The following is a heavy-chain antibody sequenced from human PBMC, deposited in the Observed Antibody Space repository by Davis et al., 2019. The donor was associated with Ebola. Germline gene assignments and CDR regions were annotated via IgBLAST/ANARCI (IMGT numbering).Heavy chain of an antibody. CDR2: ISAYNGNT. J-gene: IGHJ6*02. CDR3: ARGDIVVVPAATLYYYYGMDV. D-gene: IGHD2-2*01. V-gene: IGHV1-18*04. CDR1: GYTFTSYG. Sequence: ASVKVSCKASGYTFTSYGISWLRQAPGQGLEWMGWISAYNGNTNYAQKLQGRVTMTTDTSTSTAYMELRSLRSDDTAVYYCARGDIVVVPAATLYYYYGMDVWGQGTTVTVSS.